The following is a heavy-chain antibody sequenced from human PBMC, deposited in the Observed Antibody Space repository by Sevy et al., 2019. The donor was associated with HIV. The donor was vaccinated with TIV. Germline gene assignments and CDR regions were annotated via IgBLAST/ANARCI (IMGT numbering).Heavy chain of an antibody. CDR2: ISGSGGST. J-gene: IGHJ4*02. CDR1: GFTFSSYA. V-gene: IGHV3-23*01. D-gene: IGHD3-22*01. CDR3: ARDGYYDSSGTPHRAFDY. Sequence: GGSLRLSCAASGFTFSSYAMSWVRQAPGKGLEWVSAISGSGGSTYYADSVKGRFTISRDNSKNTLYLQMNSLRAEDTAVYYCARDGYYDSSGTPHRAFDYWGQGTLVTVSS.